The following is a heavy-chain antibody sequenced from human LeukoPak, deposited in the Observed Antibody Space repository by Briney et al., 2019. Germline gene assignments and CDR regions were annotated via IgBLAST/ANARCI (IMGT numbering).Heavy chain of an antibody. Sequence: SETLSLTCTVSGGSISGYYWTWVRQPPGKGLEWIGYIHYSGSTSYNPSLKSRVTISLDTSKTQFSLKLSSVTAADTAVYYCARKNAFDIWGQGTMVTVSS. CDR3: ARKNAFDI. V-gene: IGHV4-59*08. CDR1: GGSISGYY. J-gene: IGHJ3*02. CDR2: IHYSGST.